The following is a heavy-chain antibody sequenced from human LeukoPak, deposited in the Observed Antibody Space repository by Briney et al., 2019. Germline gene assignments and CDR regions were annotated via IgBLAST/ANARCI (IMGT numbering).Heavy chain of an antibody. J-gene: IGHJ4*02. D-gene: IGHD3-22*01. CDR2: IYYSGST. CDR1: GGSISSTSYY. V-gene: IGHV4-39*01. Sequence: PSETLSLTCTVSGGSISSTSYYWGWIRQPPGKGLEWIGSIYYSGSTYYNPSLKSRVTISVDTSKNQFSLKLSSVTAADTAVYYCARQVGSGYEIDYWGQGTLVTVSS. CDR3: ARQVGSGYEIDY.